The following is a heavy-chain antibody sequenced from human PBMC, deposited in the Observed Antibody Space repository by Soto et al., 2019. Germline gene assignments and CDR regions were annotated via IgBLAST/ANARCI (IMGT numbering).Heavy chain of an antibody. CDR2: IKQDGSEK. CDR1: GFTFSSYW. Sequence: GGSLRLSCAASGFTFSSYWLSCVRQAPGKGLEWVGNIKQDGSEKYYVDSVKGRFTISRDNAKNSLYLQMNSLRAEDTAVYYCARDNNDYGDYYYGMDVWGQGTTVTVSS. D-gene: IGHD4-17*01. CDR3: ARDNNDYGDYYYGMDV. J-gene: IGHJ6*02. V-gene: IGHV3-7*03.